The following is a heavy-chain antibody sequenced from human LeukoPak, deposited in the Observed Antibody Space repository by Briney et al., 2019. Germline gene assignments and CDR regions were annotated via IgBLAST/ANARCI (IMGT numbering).Heavy chain of an antibody. CDR3: ARDQVLWWKPVGNFDL. CDR2: LNTDGSTT. V-gene: IGHV3-74*01. Sequence: GGSLRLSCAAAGFTFSTYGMHWVRQAPGKGLVLVSLLNTDGSTTDYADSVKGRFSISRDNAKNTLYLQMNSLRVEDTAVYYCARDQVLWWKPVGNFDLWGRGTLVTVSS. D-gene: IGHD2-21*01. J-gene: IGHJ2*01. CDR1: GFTFSTYG.